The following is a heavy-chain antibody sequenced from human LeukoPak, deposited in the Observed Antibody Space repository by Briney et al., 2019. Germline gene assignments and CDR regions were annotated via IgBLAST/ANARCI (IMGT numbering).Heavy chain of an antibody. CDR1: GFTFSDYY. D-gene: IGHD2-2*01. J-gene: IGHJ4*02. V-gene: IGHV3-11*01. CDR2: ISSSGSTI. Sequence: GGSLRLSCAASGFTFSDYYMSWIRQAPGKGLEWVSYISSSGSTIYYADSVKGRFTISRDNAKNSLYLQVNSLRAGDTAVYYCARARGVVPALFYWGQGTLVTVSS. CDR3: ARARGVVPALFY.